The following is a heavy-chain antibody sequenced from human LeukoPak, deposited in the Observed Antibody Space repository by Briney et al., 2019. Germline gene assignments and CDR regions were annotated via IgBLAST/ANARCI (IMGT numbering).Heavy chain of an antibody. CDR1: GGSFSGYY. D-gene: IGHD1-26*01. V-gene: IGHV4-34*01. Sequence: SETLSLTCAVYGGSFSGYYWSWIRQPPGKGLEWIGEINHSGSTNYNPSLKSRVTISVDTSKNQFSLKLSSVTAADTAVYYCARGPRSGGYWHYYYYMDVWGKGTTVTVSS. J-gene: IGHJ6*03. CDR2: INHSGST. CDR3: ARGPRSGGYWHYYYYMDV.